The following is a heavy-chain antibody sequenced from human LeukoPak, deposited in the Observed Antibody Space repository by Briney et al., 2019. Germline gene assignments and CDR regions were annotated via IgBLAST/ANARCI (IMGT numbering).Heavy chain of an antibody. J-gene: IGHJ4*02. CDR3: ATMVRGVIDGGSVADY. V-gene: IGHV1-18*01. Sequence: ASVKVSCKASGYTFTSYGISWVRQAPGQGLERMGWISAYNGNTNYAQKLQGRVTMTTDTSTSTAYMELRSLRSDDTAVYYCATMVRGVIDGGSVADYWGQGTLVTVSS. D-gene: IGHD3-10*01. CDR1: GYTFTSYG. CDR2: ISAYNGNT.